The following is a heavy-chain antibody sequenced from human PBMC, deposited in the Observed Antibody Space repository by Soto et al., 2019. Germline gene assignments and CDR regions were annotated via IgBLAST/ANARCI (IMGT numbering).Heavy chain of an antibody. Sequence: QVQLVQSGAEVKKPGATVKVSCKTSGYTFTYYHIHWLRQAPGQGLEWMGKIYPSGGSTNYAQKFWGRVTMSMDTSTSTVNMELSSLTSDATAVYYCARDAAFGNDTYNWFAPWGQGTLVTVSS. CDR3: ARDAAFGNDTYNWFAP. CDR1: GYTFTYYH. V-gene: IGHV1-46*01. CDR2: IYPSGGST. D-gene: IGHD1-1*01. J-gene: IGHJ5*02.